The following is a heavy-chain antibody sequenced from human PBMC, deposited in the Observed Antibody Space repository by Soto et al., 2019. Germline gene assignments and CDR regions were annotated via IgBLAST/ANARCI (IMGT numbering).Heavy chain of an antibody. D-gene: IGHD5-18*01. CDR1: GGSISSYY. J-gene: IGHJ4*02. V-gene: IGHV4-59*08. Sequence: QVQLQESGPGLVKPSETLSLTCTVSGGSISSYYWSWIRQPPGKGLEWIGYIYYSGSTNYNPSLKSRVTISAATSMPQSSLKLGSVTAADTAVYYCARRYGSCFDYWGQGTLVTVSS. CDR2: IYYSGST. CDR3: ARRYGSCFDY.